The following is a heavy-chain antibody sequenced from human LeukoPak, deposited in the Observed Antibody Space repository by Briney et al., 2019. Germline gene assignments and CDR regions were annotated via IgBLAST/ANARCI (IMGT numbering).Heavy chain of an antibody. Sequence: PSETLSLTCGVSGGSINSGVWWSWVRQPPGQGLEWIGEIYHGGGSNYNASLRSRVTISVDKSKNQFSLQLNSVTAADTAVYYCARQYRDGGFYYGYYFDYWGPGILVTVSS. J-gene: IGHJ4*01. CDR3: ARQYRDGGFYYGYYFDY. D-gene: IGHD3-22*01. V-gene: IGHV4-4*02. CDR1: GGSINSGVW. CDR2: IYHGGGS.